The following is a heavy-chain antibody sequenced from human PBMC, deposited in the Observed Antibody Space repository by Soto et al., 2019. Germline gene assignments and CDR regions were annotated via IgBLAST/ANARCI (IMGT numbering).Heavy chain of an antibody. V-gene: IGHV1-69*13. Sequence: SVKVSCKASGGTFRSYAITWVRQAPGQGLEWMGGIVRFFGTPTYAQKFQGRVTITADEHTNTAYMELSSLRSEDTAVYYCVRAYDSGGPGAFDIWGQGTMVTVS. CDR2: IVRFFGTP. CDR3: VRAYDSGGPGAFDI. CDR1: GGTFRSYA. D-gene: IGHD3-22*01. J-gene: IGHJ3*02.